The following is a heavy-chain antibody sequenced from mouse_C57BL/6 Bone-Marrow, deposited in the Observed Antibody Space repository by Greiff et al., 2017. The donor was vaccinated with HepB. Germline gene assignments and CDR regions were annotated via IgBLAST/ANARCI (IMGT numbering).Heavy chain of an antibody. D-gene: IGHD4-1*01. CDR3: ARDGLGRYFDY. V-gene: IGHV5-4*01. CDR1: GFTFSSYA. Sequence: EVMLVESGGGLVKPGGSLKLSCAASGFTFSSYAMSWVRQTPEKRLEWVATISDGGSYTYYPDNVKGRFTISRDNAKNNLYLQMSHLKSEDTAMYYCARDGLGRYFDYWGQGTTLTVSS. CDR2: ISDGGSYT. J-gene: IGHJ2*01.